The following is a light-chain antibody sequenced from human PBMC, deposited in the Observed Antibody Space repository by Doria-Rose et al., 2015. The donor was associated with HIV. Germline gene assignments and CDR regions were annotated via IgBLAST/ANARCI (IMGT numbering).Light chain of an antibody. CDR2: GAS. J-gene: IGKJ1*01. V-gene: IGKV3-20*01. CDR3: HQYDSSRT. CDR1: QSVSANY. Sequence: TQSPGTLSLPPGERATLSCRASQSVSANYLAWYQQRPGQSPRLLIYGASSRATDIPDGFSGSGSGTDFTLTISRLEPEDFAVYYCHQYDSSRTFGQGTKVEIK.